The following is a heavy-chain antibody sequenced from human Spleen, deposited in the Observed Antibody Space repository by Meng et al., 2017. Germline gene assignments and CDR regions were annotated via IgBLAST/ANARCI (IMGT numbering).Heavy chain of an antibody. Sequence: SETLSLTCTVSGGSISSGGYYWSWIRQHPGKGLEWIGYIYYSGSTYYNPSLKSRVTISVDTSKNQFSLKLSSVTAADTAVYYCARVTRTVTTWVDYWGQGTLVTVSS. V-gene: IGHV4-31*03. CDR1: GGSISSGGYY. D-gene: IGHD4-17*01. CDR3: ARVTRTVTTWVDY. CDR2: IYYSGST. J-gene: IGHJ4*02.